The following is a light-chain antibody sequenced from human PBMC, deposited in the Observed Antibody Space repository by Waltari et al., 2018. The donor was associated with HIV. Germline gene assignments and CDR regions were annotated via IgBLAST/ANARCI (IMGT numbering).Light chain of an antibody. V-gene: IGKV4-1*01. CDR1: QSVLYSSNNKNY. Sequence: DIVMTQSPDSLTVSLGARAYINCKSSQSVLYSSNNKNYLAWYQQKPGQPPTLLIYWASSRESGVPDRFSGGGSGTDFTLTISSLQAEDVAVYYCQQYYSAPPTFGGGTKVEI. CDR3: QQYYSAPPT. CDR2: WAS. J-gene: IGKJ4*01.